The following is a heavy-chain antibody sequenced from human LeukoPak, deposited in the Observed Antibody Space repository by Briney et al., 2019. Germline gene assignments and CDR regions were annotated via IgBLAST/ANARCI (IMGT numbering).Heavy chain of an antibody. CDR2: IYYSGST. CDR3: ASLAAAGLDY. V-gene: IGHV4-59*08. CDR1: GGSISSYY. D-gene: IGHD6-13*01. Sequence: LPETLSLTCTVSGGSISSYYWSWIRQPPGKGLEWIGYIYYSGSTNYNPSLKSRVTISVDTSENQFSLKLSSVTAADTAVYYCASLAAAGLDYWGQGTLVTVSS. J-gene: IGHJ4*02.